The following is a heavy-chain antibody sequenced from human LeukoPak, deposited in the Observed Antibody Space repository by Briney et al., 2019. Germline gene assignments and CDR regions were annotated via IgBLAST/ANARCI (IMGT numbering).Heavy chain of an antibody. CDR2: IIPIFGTT. CDR1: GGSFSSEA. V-gene: IGHV1-69*05. CDR3: ATYSGSYLGY. Sequence: GSSVKVSCKAFGGSFSSEAISWVRQAPGQGLEWMGGIIPIFGTTNYAQKFQGRVTITTDESTSTAYMELSSLRSEDTAVYYCATYSGSYLGYRGQGTLVTVSS. D-gene: IGHD1-26*01. J-gene: IGHJ4*02.